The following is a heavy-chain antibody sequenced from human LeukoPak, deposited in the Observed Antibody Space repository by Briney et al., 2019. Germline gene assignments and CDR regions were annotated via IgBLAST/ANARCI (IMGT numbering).Heavy chain of an antibody. D-gene: IGHD1-26*01. CDR1: GFTFSSYA. Sequence: PGRSLRLSCAASGFTFSSYAMSWVRQAPGKGLEWVSAISGSGGSTYYADSVKGRFTISRDNSKNTLYLQMNSLRAEDTAVYYCAKDRRSTTGGNWFDPWGQGTLVTVSS. J-gene: IGHJ5*02. CDR2: ISGSGGST. V-gene: IGHV3-23*01. CDR3: AKDRRSTTGGNWFDP.